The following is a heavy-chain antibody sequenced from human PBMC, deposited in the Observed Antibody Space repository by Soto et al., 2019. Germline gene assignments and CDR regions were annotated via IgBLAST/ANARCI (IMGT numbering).Heavy chain of an antibody. V-gene: IGHV3-21*01. D-gene: IGHD3-10*01. CDR1: GYTFRTYT. CDR2: IRGFSPYT. Sequence: EVQLVESGGGLVKPGGSLRLSCIYPGYTFRTYTMNWVRQAPGKGLELVSGIRGFSPYTFYAESVKGRFTISRDTAKNSLYLQMNSLRAEDTAVYYCARDRGYDAHDYYYNAMDVWGQGTTVTVSS. J-gene: IGHJ6*02. CDR3: ARDRGYDAHDYYYNAMDV.